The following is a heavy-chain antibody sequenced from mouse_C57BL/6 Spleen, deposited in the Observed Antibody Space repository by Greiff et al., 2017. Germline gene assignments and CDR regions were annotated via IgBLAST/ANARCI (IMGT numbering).Heavy chain of an antibody. V-gene: IGHV2-2*01. D-gene: IGHD2-4*01. CDR3: ARIYDYDVDWYFDV. CDR2: IWSGGST. Sequence: QVQLKQSGPGLVQPSQSLSITCTVSGFSLTSYGVHWVRQSPGKGLEWLGVIWSGGSTDYNAAFISRLCISKDNSKSQVFFKMNSLQADDTAIYYCARIYDYDVDWYFDVWGTGTTVTVSS. CDR1: GFSLTSYG. J-gene: IGHJ1*03.